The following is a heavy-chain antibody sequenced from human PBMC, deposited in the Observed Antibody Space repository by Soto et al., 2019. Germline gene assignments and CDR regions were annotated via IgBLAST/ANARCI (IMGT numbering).Heavy chain of an antibody. J-gene: IGHJ6*02. CDR3: ARDIVVVPAAPYYYYGMDV. D-gene: IGHD2-2*01. Sequence: QVQLVQSGAEVKKPGASVKVSCKASGYTFTSYGISWVRQAPGQGLEWMGWISAYNGNTNYAQKLQGRVTMTTDTTTSTAYMELRSLRSDDTAVYYCARDIVVVPAAPYYYYGMDVWGQGTTVTVSS. CDR2: ISAYNGNT. V-gene: IGHV1-18*01. CDR1: GYTFTSYG.